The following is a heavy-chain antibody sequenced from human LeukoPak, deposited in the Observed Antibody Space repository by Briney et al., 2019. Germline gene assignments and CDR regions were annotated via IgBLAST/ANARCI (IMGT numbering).Heavy chain of an antibody. V-gene: IGHV3-7*01. D-gene: IGHD1/OR15-1a*01. J-gene: IGHJ4*02. Sequence: GGSLRLSCAASGFTFSRYWMTWVRQAPGKGLEWVANIKEDGSENSYVESVKGRFTISRDNAKNSLYLQLNSLRAEDTAVYFCARQQYSDYWGQGTLVTVSS. CDR3: ARQQYSDY. CDR1: GFTFSRYW. CDR2: IKEDGSEN.